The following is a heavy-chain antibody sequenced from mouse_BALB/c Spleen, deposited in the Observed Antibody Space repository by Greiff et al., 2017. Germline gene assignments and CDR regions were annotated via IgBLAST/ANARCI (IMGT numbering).Heavy chain of an antibody. CDR2: ISYSGST. Sequence: EVKLQESGPGLVKPSQSLSLTCTVTGYSITSDYAWNWIRQFPGNKLEWMGYISYSGSTSYNPSLKSRISITRDTSKNQFFLQLNSVTTEDTATYYCARSVNWLYYFDYWGQGTTLTVSS. J-gene: IGHJ2*01. CDR1: GYSITSDYA. V-gene: IGHV3-2*02. D-gene: IGHD4-1*01. CDR3: ARSVNWLYYFDY.